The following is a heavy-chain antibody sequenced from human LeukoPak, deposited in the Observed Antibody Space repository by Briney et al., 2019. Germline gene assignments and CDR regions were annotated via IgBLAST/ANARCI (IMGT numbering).Heavy chain of an antibody. Sequence: PGGSLRLSRAASGFTFSSYDMHWVRQAPGKGLEWVAFIRLDGSSEYYADSVKGRFTISRDNSKNTLYLQMNSLRAEDTAVYYCAKGMGEWLFPPDSWGQGTLVTVSS. CDR2: IRLDGSSE. V-gene: IGHV3-30*02. CDR3: AKGMGEWLFPPDS. J-gene: IGHJ4*02. D-gene: IGHD3-3*01. CDR1: GFTFSSYD.